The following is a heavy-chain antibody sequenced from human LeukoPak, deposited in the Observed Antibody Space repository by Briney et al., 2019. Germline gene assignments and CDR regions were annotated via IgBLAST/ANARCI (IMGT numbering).Heavy chain of an antibody. J-gene: IGHJ4*02. CDR1: GFTFSSYW. CDR2: INTDGSST. Sequence: PGGSLRLSCATSGFTFSSYWMHWVRQTPGKGLVWVSRINTDGSSTSYADSVQGRFTISRDDAKNTLYLQMNTLRAEDTAVYYCASHYASGSSSGYWGQGTLVTVSS. V-gene: IGHV3-74*01. D-gene: IGHD3-10*01. CDR3: ASHYASGSSSGY.